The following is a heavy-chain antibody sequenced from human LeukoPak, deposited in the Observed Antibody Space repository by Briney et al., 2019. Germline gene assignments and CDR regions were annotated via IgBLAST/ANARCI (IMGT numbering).Heavy chain of an antibody. D-gene: IGHD3-22*01. CDR1: GFTFGDYA. V-gene: IGHV3-49*04. CDR2: IRSKAYGGTT. CDR3: TISLGDSSGYYVDY. J-gene: IGHJ4*02. Sequence: HPGGSLRLSCTASGFTFGDYAMSWVRQAPGKGLEWVGFIRSKAYGGTTEYAASVKGRFTISRDDSKSIAYLQMNSLKTEDTAVYYCTISLGDSSGYYVDYWGQGTLVTVSS.